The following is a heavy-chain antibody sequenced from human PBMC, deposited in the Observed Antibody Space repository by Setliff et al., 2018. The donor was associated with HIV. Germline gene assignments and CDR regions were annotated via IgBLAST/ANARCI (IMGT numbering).Heavy chain of an antibody. CDR3: ARGVTLVRGGRGDI. CDR2: MNPNSGRA. D-gene: IGHD3-10*01. J-gene: IGHJ3*02. V-gene: IGHV1-69*13. Sequence: SVKVSCKASGYTFTNYDINWVRQSPGQGLEWLGWMNPNSGRANYAQQFQGRVTIPADESTSTAYMELSSLRSEDTAVYYCARGVTLVRGGRGDIWGQGTMVTVSS. CDR1: GYTFTNYD.